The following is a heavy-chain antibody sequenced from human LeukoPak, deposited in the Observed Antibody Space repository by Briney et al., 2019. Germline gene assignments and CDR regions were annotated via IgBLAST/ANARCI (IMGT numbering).Heavy chain of an antibody. V-gene: IGHV1-2*02. CDR3: ARGSSHSGSGSYSGFIHDY. CDR2: INPNSGDT. J-gene: IGHJ4*02. D-gene: IGHD3-10*01. CDR1: EYTFTGYY. Sequence: RASVKVSWKTSEYTFTGYYMHWVRQAAGQGLEWKGWINPNSGDTTYAQKFQGRVTMTRDTSITTAYMEVSRLRSDDTAVYYCARGSSHSGSGSYSGFIHDYWGQGTLVTVSS.